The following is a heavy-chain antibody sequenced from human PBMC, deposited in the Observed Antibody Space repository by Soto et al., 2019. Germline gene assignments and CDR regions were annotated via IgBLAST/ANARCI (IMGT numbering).Heavy chain of an antibody. D-gene: IGHD1-1*01. V-gene: IGHV3-21*01. J-gene: IGHJ6*03. CDR3: ASGSSTGPPLANHYYYYMDV. CDR1: GFTFSSYS. Sequence: EVQLVESGGGLVKPGGSLRLSCAASGFTFSSYSMNWVRQAPGKGLEWVSSISSSSSYIYYADSVKGRFTISRDNAKNSLYLQMNSLRAEDTAVYYCASGSSTGPPLANHYYYYMDVWGKGTTVTVSS. CDR2: ISSSSSYI.